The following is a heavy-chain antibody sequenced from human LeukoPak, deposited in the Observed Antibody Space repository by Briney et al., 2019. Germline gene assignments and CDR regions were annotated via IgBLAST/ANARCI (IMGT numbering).Heavy chain of an antibody. CDR1: GVSISSYY. CDR3: ARDGGWYKRGLDHYYYYMDV. D-gene: IGHD6-19*01. CDR2: IYYSGST. Sequence: TPSETLSLTCTVSGVSISSYYWSWIRQPPGKGLEWIGYIYYSGSTNYNPSLKSRVTISVDTSKNQFSLKLSSVTAADTALYYCARDGGWYKRGLDHYYYYMDVWGKGTTVIVSS. V-gene: IGHV4-59*01. J-gene: IGHJ6*03.